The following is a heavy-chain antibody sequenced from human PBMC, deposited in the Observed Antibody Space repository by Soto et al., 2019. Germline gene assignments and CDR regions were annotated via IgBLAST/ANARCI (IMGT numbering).Heavy chain of an antibody. CDR2: IKQDGSEN. CDR1: GFTFSSYW. Sequence: EVQLVESGGGLVQPGGSLRLSCAASGFTFSSYWMSWVRQAPGKGLEWVANIKQDGSENYYVDSVKGRFTISRDNAKNSLYLQMNSLRAEDTAVYYCARVGDDIWGSYRFDYWGQGTLVTVSS. V-gene: IGHV3-7*01. J-gene: IGHJ4*02. CDR3: ARVGDDIWGSYRFDY. D-gene: IGHD3-16*02.